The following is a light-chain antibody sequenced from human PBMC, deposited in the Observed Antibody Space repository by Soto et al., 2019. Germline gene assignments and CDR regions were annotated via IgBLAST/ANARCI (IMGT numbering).Light chain of an antibody. CDR1: QGISSY. J-gene: IGKJ2*01. CDR3: QQFSSPPFFP. Sequence: AIRMTQSPSSLSASTGDRVTITCRASQGISSYLAWYQQKPGKAPKLLIYAASTLQSGVPSRFSGSGSGTDFTLTISCLQSEDFATYYCQQFSSPPFFPFGQGTKVEIK. V-gene: IGKV1-8*01. CDR2: AAS.